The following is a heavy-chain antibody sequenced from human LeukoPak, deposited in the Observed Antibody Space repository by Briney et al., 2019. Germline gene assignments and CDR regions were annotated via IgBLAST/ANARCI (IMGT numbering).Heavy chain of an antibody. D-gene: IGHD2-15*01. V-gene: IGHV3-23*01. CDR2: ISGSGEST. Sequence: GGSLRLSCAASGFTFSNYAMSWVRQAPGKGLEWVSGISGSGESTYYAESVRGRFTISRDNSKNTLYLLMNSLIPEGTAVYYCAREVVSSPSYFDSWGQGTLVTVSS. CDR1: GFTFSNYA. CDR3: AREVVSSPSYFDS. J-gene: IGHJ4*02.